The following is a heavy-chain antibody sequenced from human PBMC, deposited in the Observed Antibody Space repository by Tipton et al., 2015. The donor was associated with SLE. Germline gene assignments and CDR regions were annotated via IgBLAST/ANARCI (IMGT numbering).Heavy chain of an antibody. CDR1: GFTFSNYA. Sequence: SLRLSCAASGFTFSNYAMHWVRQAPGKGLEWVAVISFDGSNEYYADSVKGRFTISRDNSKNTLYLQMNSLRTEDTAVYYCARDIDYYGSGSYPTFGYWGQGPRVTVSS. CDR2: ISFDGSNE. J-gene: IGHJ4*02. CDR3: ARDIDYYGSGSYPTFGY. D-gene: IGHD3-10*01. V-gene: IGHV3-30*04.